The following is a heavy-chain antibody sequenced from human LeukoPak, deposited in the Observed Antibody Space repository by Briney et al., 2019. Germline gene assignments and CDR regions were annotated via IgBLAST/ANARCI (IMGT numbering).Heavy chain of an antibody. CDR2: ISSSSYI. CDR1: GFTFSSYS. V-gene: IGHV3-21*04. D-gene: IGHD6-19*01. Sequence: GGSLRLSCAASGFTFSSYSMNWVRQAPGKGLEWVSSISSSSYIYYADSVKGRFTISRDNAKNTLYLQMNSLRAEDTAVYYCAKQGSGWYEHYFDYWGQGTLVTVSS. J-gene: IGHJ4*02. CDR3: AKQGSGWYEHYFDY.